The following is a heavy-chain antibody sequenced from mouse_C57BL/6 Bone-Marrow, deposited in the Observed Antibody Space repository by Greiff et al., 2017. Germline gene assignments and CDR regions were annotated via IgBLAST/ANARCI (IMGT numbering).Heavy chain of an antibody. D-gene: IGHD2-5*01. CDR3: ARGDSYYSKSFYVMDY. V-gene: IGHV1-77*01. CDR2: IYPGSGNT. J-gene: IGHJ4*01. CDR1: DYTFTDYY. Sequence: VHLVESGAELARPGASVKLSCKASDYTFTDYYINWVKQRTGQGLEWIGEIYPGSGNTYYNEKFKGKATLTADKSSSTAYMQLSSLTSEDSAVYFCARGDSYYSKSFYVMDYWGQGTAVTVSA.